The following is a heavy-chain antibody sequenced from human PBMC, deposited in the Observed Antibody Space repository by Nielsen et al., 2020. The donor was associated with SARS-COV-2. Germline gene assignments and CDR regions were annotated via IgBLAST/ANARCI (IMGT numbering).Heavy chain of an antibody. Sequence: GGSLRLSCTASGFIFSDYYMGWIRQAPGKGLEWVSYISSSGTTIYYADSVRGRFTISRDNAKNSLYLQMDSLRAEDTALYYCARDPYYGSGTFRFYGMDLWGQGTLVTVSS. J-gene: IGHJ5*02. V-gene: IGHV3-11*04. D-gene: IGHD3-10*01. CDR1: GFIFSDYY. CDR3: ARDPYYGSGTFRFYGMDL. CDR2: ISSSGTTI.